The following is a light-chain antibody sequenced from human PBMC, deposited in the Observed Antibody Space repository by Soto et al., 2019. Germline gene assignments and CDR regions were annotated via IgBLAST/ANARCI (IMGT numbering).Light chain of an antibody. V-gene: IGKV3D-15*01. Sequence: EIVMTQSPATLSVSPGERATLSCRASQSVSSNLAWYQQKPGQPPRLLIYGASTRATGIPARFSGSGSGTEFTLTISGLHSEDLAVDYCQQYNNWLLTFGGGTKVEIK. CDR1: QSVSSN. CDR3: QQYNNWLLT. J-gene: IGKJ4*01. CDR2: GAS.